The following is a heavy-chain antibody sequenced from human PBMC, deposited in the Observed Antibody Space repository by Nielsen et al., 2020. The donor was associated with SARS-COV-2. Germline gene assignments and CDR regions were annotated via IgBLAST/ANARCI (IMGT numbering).Heavy chain of an antibody. V-gene: IGHV3-30*03. Sequence: GESLKISCVASGFTSSNFALHWVRQAPGKGLDWVAVTSYDGSMTFYADSVKGRFTISRDNSKNTLYLQMNGLRAEDTAVYYCARDHRGYSGYEYPDYFDYWGQGTLVTVSS. CDR1: GFTSSNFA. CDR2: TSYDGSMT. CDR3: ARDHRGYSGYEYPDYFDY. J-gene: IGHJ4*02. D-gene: IGHD5-12*01.